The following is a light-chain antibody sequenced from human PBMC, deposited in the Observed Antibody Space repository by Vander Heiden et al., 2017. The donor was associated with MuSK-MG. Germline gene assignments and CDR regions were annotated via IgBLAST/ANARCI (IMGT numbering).Light chain of an antibody. Sequence: QSALPQPASVSGSPGQSITISCTGTSSDIGDYNFVSWYQQHPGRAPRLIIFDVIQRPSGLSDRFSASKSGYTASLTISGLLAEDEAHYYCSSYSDTGTPVIFGGGTKLTVL. J-gene: IGLJ2*01. CDR3: SSYSDTGTPVI. CDR1: SSDIGDYNF. V-gene: IGLV2-14*03. CDR2: DVI.